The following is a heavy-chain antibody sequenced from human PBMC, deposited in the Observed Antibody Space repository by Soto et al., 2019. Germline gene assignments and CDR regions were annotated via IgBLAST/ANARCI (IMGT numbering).Heavy chain of an antibody. Sequence: PSETLSLTCAVYGGSFSGYYWSWIRQPPGKGLEWIGEINHSGSTNYNPSLKSRVTISVDTSKNRFSLKLSSVTAADTAVYYCARSGFGYSSGKRFDYWGQGTLVTVSS. V-gene: IGHV4-34*01. CDR3: ARSGFGYSSGKRFDY. J-gene: IGHJ4*02. CDR1: GGSFSGYY. CDR2: INHSGST. D-gene: IGHD6-19*01.